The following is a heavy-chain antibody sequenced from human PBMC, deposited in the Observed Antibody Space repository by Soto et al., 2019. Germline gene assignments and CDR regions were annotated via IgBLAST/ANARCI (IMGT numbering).Heavy chain of an antibody. Sequence: QVQLVQSGAEVKKPGASVKVSCKASGYSFSSYYMHWVRQAPGQGLEWMGMINPSGGSTSYAQKFQGRVTMTRDTSTCTDFMYLASSRSAYTALCYSARDLYRSVVVQNLCDAFGIWGQGTMVTVS. V-gene: IGHV1-46*01. D-gene: IGHD2-21*01. CDR2: INPSGGST. J-gene: IGHJ3*02. CDR3: ARDLYRSVVVQNLCDAFGI. CDR1: GYSFSSYY.